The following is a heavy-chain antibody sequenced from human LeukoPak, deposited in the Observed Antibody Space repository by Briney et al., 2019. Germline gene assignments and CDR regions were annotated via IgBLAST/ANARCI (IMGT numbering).Heavy chain of an antibody. D-gene: IGHD3-10*02. J-gene: IGHJ6*04. CDR2: LQYDGSNK. CDR3: AELGITMIGGV. V-gene: IGHV3-30*02. Sequence: GGSLRLSCAASGFTFSSYDMHWVRQAPGKGLEWVAFLQYDGSNKFYADSVKGRFTISRDNSKNTLYLQMNSLRAEDTAVYYCAELGITMIGGVWGKGTTVTISS. CDR1: GFTFSSYD.